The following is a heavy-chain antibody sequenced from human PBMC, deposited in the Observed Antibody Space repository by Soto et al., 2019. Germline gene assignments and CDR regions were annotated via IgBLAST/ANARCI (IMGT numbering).Heavy chain of an antibody. J-gene: IGHJ4*02. CDR3: AKAKGLYSSSLFVDY. D-gene: IGHD6-6*01. CDR2: ISWNSGSI. V-gene: IGHV3-9*01. Sequence: GGSLRLSCAASGFTFDDYAMHWVRQAPGRGLEWVSGISWNSGSIGYADSVKGRFTISRDNAKNSLYLQMNSLRAEDTALYYCAKAKGLYSSSLFVDYWGQGTLVTVSS. CDR1: GFTFDDYA.